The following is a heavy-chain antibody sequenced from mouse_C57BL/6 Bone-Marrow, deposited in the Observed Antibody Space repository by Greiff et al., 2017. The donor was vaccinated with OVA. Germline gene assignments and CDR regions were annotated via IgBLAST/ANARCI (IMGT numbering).Heavy chain of an antibody. CDR3: AKYYGRDFDV. D-gene: IGHD1-1*01. J-gene: IGHJ1*03. Sequence: DVQLQESGAELVKPGASVKLSCTASGFNIKDYYMHWVKQRTEQGLEWIGRIDPEDGETKYASKFQGKATITADTSSNTAYLQLSSLTSEDTAVYYCAKYYGRDFDVWGTGTTVTVSS. CDR1: GFNIKDYY. V-gene: IGHV14-2*01. CDR2: IDPEDGET.